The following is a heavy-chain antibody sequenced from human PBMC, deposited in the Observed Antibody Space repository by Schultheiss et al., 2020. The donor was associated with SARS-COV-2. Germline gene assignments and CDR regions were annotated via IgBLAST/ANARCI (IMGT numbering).Heavy chain of an antibody. V-gene: IGHV1-18*01. CDR3: ARGVSQLTY. CDR1: GYTFTSYG. CDR2: ISAYNGNT. Sequence: ASVKVSCKASGYTFTSYGISWVRQAPGQGLEWMGWISAYNGNTNYAQKLQGRVTMTRNTSISTAYMELSSLRSEDTAVYYCARGVSQLTYWGQGTLVTVSS. J-gene: IGHJ4*02. D-gene: IGHD1-1*01.